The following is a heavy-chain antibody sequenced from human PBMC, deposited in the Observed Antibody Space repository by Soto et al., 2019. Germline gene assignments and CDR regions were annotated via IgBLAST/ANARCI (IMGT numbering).Heavy chain of an antibody. Sequence: PSETLSLTCTVSGGSISSYYWSWIRQPPGKGLEWIGYIYYSGSTTYNPSLRSRVTISVDTSKNQFSLKLSSVTAADTAVYYCARLGHVYYYDSSGYREYFQHWGQGTLVTVFS. J-gene: IGHJ1*01. D-gene: IGHD3-22*01. CDR1: GGSISSYY. CDR2: IYYSGST. V-gene: IGHV4-59*01. CDR3: ARLGHVYYYDSSGYREYFQH.